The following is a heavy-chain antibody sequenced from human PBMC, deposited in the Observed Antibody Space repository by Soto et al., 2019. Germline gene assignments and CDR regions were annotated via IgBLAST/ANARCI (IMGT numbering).Heavy chain of an antibody. Sequence: GGSLRLSCAASGFTFSSYGMHWVRQAPGKGLEWVAVISYDGSNKYYADSVKGRFTISRDNSKNTLYLQMNSLRAEDTAVYYCSKDRVAAAGTPVGYFDYWGQGTLVTVSS. D-gene: IGHD6-13*01. J-gene: IGHJ4*02. V-gene: IGHV3-30*18. CDR1: GFTFSSYG. CDR2: ISYDGSNK. CDR3: SKDRVAAAGTPVGYFDY.